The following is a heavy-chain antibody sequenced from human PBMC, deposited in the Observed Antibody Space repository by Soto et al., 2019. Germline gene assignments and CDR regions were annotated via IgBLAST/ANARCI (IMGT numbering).Heavy chain of an antibody. CDR3: AFLDTSLDFDF. J-gene: IGHJ4*02. D-gene: IGHD3-3*02. V-gene: IGHV5-10-1*01. Sequence: GESLKISCNGSGYRFTSYWISWVRQMPGKGLEWMGRIDPSNSYTHYSPSFHGHATISADNSISTAYLQWSNLRASDTAIYYCAFLDTSLDFDFWGQGTLVTVSS. CDR1: GYRFTSYW. CDR2: IDPSNSYT.